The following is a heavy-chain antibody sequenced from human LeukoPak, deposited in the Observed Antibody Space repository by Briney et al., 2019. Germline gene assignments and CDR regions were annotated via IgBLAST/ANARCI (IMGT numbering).Heavy chain of an antibody. CDR3: ARGASGGNFFDY. J-gene: IGHJ4*02. CDR2: IYSDGSGT. D-gene: IGHD4-23*01. CDR1: GFTFSNYW. Sequence: GGSLRLSCAASGFTFSNYWMHWVRQAPGKGLVWVSRIYSDGSGTAYADSVKGRFSISRDNAKNTTFLQMNGLRPEDTAVYYCARGASGGNFFDYWGLGILVSVSS. V-gene: IGHV3-74*01.